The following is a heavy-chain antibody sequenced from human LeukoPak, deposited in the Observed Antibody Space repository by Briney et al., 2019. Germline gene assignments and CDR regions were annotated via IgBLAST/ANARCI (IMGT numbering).Heavy chain of an antibody. Sequence: GGSLRLSCAASGFTVSSNYMSWVRQAPGKGLQWVSVIYSGGSTYYADSVKGRFTISRDNSKNTLYLQMNSLRAEDTAVYYCARALYTNIWYVSEYWGQETLVTVSS. V-gene: IGHV3-53*01. CDR3: ARALYTNIWYVSEY. CDR1: GFTVSSNY. J-gene: IGHJ4*02. CDR2: IYSGGST. D-gene: IGHD6-13*01.